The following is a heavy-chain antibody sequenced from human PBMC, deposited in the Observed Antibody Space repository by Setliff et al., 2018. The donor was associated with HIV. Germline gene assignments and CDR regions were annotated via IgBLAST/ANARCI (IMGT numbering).Heavy chain of an antibody. CDR3: ARHAVPHYYDSSGPS. CDR1: GVSMSSHY. CDR2: IYYSGTT. Sequence: PSETLSLTCHVSGVSMSSHYWSWIRQSPGQPPNKGLEWIGNIYYSGTTNYNPSLESRVTISIDTSKNQFSLKLNSVTAADTAVYYCARHAVPHYYDSSGPSWGPGTLVTVSS. V-gene: IGHV4-59*08. D-gene: IGHD3-22*01. J-gene: IGHJ5*02.